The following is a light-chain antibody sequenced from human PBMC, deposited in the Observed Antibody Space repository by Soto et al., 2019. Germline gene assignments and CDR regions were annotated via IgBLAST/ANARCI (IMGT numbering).Light chain of an antibody. CDR2: AAS. CDR1: QGISSY. V-gene: IGKV1-9*01. Sequence: DIPLTQSPSFLSASVGDRVTITCRASQGISSYLAWYQQKPGKAPKLLIYAASTLQSGVPSRFSDSGSGTEFTLTISSLQREDFATYYCQQLNSYPIPFGQGTRLEIK. CDR3: QQLNSYPIP. J-gene: IGKJ5*01.